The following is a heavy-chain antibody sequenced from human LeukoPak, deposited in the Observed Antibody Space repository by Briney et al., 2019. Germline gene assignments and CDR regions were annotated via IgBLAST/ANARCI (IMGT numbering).Heavy chain of an antibody. V-gene: IGHV3-21*01. CDR3: ARAYYGSGSYYWFDP. D-gene: IGHD3-10*01. Sequence: WGSLRLSCAASGFTFSSYSMNWVRQAPGKGLEWVSSISSSSSYIYYADSVKGRFTISRDNAKNSLYLQMNSLRAEDTAVYYCARAYYGSGSYYWFDPWGQGTLVTVSS. J-gene: IGHJ5*02. CDR2: ISSSSSYI. CDR1: GFTFSSYS.